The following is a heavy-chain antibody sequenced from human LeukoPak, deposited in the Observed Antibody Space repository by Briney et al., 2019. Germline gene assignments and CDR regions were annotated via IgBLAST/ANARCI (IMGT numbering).Heavy chain of an antibody. V-gene: IGHV4-39*01. CDR3: ARHRIGGRSADY. J-gene: IGHJ4*02. Sequence: PSETLSLTCTVSGGSISSSSSYWGWIRQPPGKGLEWIGSISYSRSTYYNPSLKSRVTVSVDTSKNQFSLKLSSVTAADTAVYYCARHRIGGRSADYWGQGTLVTVSS. CDR1: GGSISSSSSY. D-gene: IGHD1-26*01. CDR2: ISYSRST.